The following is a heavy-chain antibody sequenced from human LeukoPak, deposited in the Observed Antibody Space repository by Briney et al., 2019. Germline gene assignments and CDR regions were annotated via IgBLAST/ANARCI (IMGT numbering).Heavy chain of an antibody. J-gene: IGHJ3*02. D-gene: IGHD1-26*01. CDR1: GFTFSSYS. Sequence: GGSLRLSCAASGFTFSSYSMNWVRQAPGKGLEWVSSISSSSSYIYYAASVKGRFTISRDNAKNSLYLQMNSLRAEDTAVYYCGKNRYSGSLSPFDIWGQGTMVTVSS. CDR3: GKNRYSGSLSPFDI. V-gene: IGHV3-21*04. CDR2: ISSSSSYI.